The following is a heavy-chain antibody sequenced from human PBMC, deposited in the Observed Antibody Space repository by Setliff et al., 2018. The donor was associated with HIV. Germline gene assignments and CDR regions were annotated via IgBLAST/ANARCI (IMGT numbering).Heavy chain of an antibody. V-gene: IGHV4-31*03. CDR1: GGSFTTEGYY. CDR3: ARSQETSVAATEI. Sequence: PSETLSLTCTVSGGSFTTEGYYWSWIRQHPGKGLEWIGYASYSRSTYYNPSLRSRVTVSVDTSNNQFSLKVSSVTAADTAVYFCARSQETSVAATEIWGQGTMVTVSS. CDR2: ASYSRST. J-gene: IGHJ3*02. D-gene: IGHD2-15*01.